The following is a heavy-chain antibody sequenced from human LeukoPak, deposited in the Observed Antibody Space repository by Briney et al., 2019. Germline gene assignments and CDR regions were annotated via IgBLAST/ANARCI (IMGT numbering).Heavy chain of an antibody. D-gene: IGHD6-19*01. J-gene: IGHJ4*02. V-gene: IGHV3-30*04. CDR2: ISYDGSKK. Sequence: GGSLRLSCVASGFIFSSYAMHWVRQAPGKGLEWVAVISYDGSKKYYADSVKGRFTISRDNSKNTLYLQMNSLRAEDTAVYYCARGRGQWLAKGFDYWGQGTLVTVSS. CDR1: GFIFSSYA. CDR3: ARGRGQWLAKGFDY.